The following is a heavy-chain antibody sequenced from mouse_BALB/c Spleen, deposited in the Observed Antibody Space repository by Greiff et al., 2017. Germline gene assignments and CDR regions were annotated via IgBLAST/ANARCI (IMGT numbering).Heavy chain of an antibody. J-gene: IGHJ4*01. CDR1: GYSITSDYA. V-gene: IGHV3-2*02. CDR3: ARRAYGNYDYAMDY. D-gene: IGHD2-1*01. Sequence: EVKLMESGPGLVKPSQSLSLTCTVTGYSITSDYAWNWIRQFPGNKLEWMGYISYSGSTSYNPSLKSRISITRDTSKNQFFLQLNSVTTEDTATYYCARRAYGNYDYAMDYWGQGTSVTVSS. CDR2: ISYSGST.